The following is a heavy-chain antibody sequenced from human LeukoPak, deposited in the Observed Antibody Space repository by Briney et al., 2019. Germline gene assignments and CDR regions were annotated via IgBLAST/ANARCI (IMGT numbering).Heavy chain of an antibody. V-gene: IGHV5-10-1*01. CDR2: IDPSDSYT. CDR1: GYSFTSYW. D-gene: IGHD6-19*01. CDR3: ASSGDSSGWYDY. Sequence: PGESLKISCKGSGYSFTSYWISWVRQMPGKGLEWMGRIDPSDSYTNYSPSFQGHVTISADKSISTAYLQWSSLKASDTAMYYCASSGDSSGWYDYWGQGTLVTVSS. J-gene: IGHJ4*02.